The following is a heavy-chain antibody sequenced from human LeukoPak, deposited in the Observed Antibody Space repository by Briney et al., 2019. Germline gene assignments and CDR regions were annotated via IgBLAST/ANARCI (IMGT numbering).Heavy chain of an antibody. CDR2: MNPNSGNT. J-gene: IGHJ6*02. Sequence: GASVKVSCKASGYTFTSYDINWVRLATGQGLEWMGWMNPNSGNTGYAQKFQGRVTMTRNTSISTAYMELSSLRSEDTAVYYCARDPGIALLWFGELGAPGLNYYYGMDVWGQGTTVTVSS. CDR3: ARDPGIALLWFGELGAPGLNYYYGMDV. CDR1: GYTFTSYD. V-gene: IGHV1-8*01. D-gene: IGHD3-10*01.